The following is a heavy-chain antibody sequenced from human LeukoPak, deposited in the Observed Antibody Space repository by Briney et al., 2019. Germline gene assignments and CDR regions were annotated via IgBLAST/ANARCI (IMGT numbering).Heavy chain of an antibody. J-gene: IGHJ4*02. V-gene: IGHV1-46*01. CDR3: ARDRPLSHMIVVVISIGY. CDR2: INPSGGST. D-gene: IGHD3-22*01. CDR1: GGTFSSYA. Sequence: ASVKVSCKASGGTFSSYAISWVRQAPGQGLEWMGIINPSGGSTSYAQKFQGRVTMTRDTSTSTVYMELSSLRSEDTAVYYCARDRPLSHMIVVVISIGYWGQGTLVTVSS.